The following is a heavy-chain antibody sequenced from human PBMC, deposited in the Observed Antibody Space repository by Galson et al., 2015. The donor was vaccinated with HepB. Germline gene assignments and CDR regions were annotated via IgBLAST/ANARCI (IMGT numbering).Heavy chain of an antibody. CDR1: GIPVSPGGRF. CDR2: MDVDDAG. J-gene: IGHJ4*02. CDR3: ARLTGVGYFDY. D-gene: IGHD1-1*01. Sequence: PALVKPTQTLTLTCTFSGIPVSPGGRFVSWIRQSPGRALEWLALMDVDDAGYSSTSPRTGLTISKGAAKNPVVLRMTNMHPVDTGTYYCARLTGVGYFDYWGQGIAVTVSS. V-gene: IGHV2-70*01.